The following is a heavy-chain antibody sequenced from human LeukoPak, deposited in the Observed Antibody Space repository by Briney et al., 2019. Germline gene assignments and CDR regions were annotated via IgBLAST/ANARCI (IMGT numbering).Heavy chain of an antibody. CDR2: ITPSDGNS. V-gene: IGHV1-18*01. CDR3: ARVTVVTTSPWSWGPKKIGQKVEWFDP. CDR1: GYSFSTYG. J-gene: IGHJ5*02. D-gene: IGHD4-17*01. Sequence: ASVKVSCTAPGYSFSTYGISWVRQAPGQGLEWMGWITPSDGNSNYAQNFQGRVTLTTDRSTSTAYMELTNLRPDDTALYCCARVTVVTTSPWSWGPKKIGQKVEWFDPWGQGTQGIVSS.